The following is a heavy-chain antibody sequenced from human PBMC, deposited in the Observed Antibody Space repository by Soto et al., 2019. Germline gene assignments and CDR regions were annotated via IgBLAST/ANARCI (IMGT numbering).Heavy chain of an antibody. V-gene: IGHV4-59*08. J-gene: IGHJ4*02. CDR2: IYYAGST. Sequence: QVRLQESGPGLVKPAETLSLTSTVSGGSMSSYYWSWIRQPAGKGLEWIRFIYYAGSTKYNPSLNSRVTISVDTSKNQFSLKVTSVIAADTAVYYCARRIVATETFDYWGQGTLVTVSS. CDR1: GGSMSSYY. CDR3: ARRIVATETFDY. D-gene: IGHD5-12*01.